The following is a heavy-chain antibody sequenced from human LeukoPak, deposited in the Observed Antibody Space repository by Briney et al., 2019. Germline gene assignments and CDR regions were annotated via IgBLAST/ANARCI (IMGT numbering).Heavy chain of an antibody. D-gene: IGHD2-15*01. V-gene: IGHV3-23*01. Sequence: PGGSLRLSCAASGFTFTNYPMTWVRQAPGKGLEWVSAISPDGSDTKYADSVKGRSTISRDNSKNTLFLQMNSLRVEDTAVYYCTKAWSAAYWGQGTLVTVSS. J-gene: IGHJ4*02. CDR2: ISPDGSDT. CDR3: TKAWSAAY. CDR1: GFTFTNYP.